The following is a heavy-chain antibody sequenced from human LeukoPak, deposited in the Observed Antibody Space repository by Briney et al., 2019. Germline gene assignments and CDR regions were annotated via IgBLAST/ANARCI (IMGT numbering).Heavy chain of an antibody. D-gene: IGHD6-13*01. J-gene: IGHJ3*01. V-gene: IGHV1-69*13. CDR1: GGTFSSYT. Sequence: SVKLSCKASGGTFSSYTISWVRQAPGQGLEWMGGIIPIFGTAHYAQKFQGRVTITADESTSTAYMELSSLRSEDTAVYYCARGGIVAAGIINNHDAFDVWGLGTMVTVSS. CDR3: ARGGIVAAGIINNHDAFDV. CDR2: IIPIFGTA.